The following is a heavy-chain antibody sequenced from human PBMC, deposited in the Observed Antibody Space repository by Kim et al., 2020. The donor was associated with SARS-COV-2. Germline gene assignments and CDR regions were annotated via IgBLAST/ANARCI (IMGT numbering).Heavy chain of an antibody. D-gene: IGHD4-17*01. V-gene: IGHV3-30*03. J-gene: IGHJ4*02. CDR1: GFTFSSYG. Sequence: GGSLRLSCAASGFTFSSYGMHWVRQAPGKGLEWVAVISYDGSNKYYADSVKGRFTISRDNSKNTLYPQMNSLRAEDTAVYYCAGGYGDYGFDYWGQGTLVTVSS. CDR2: ISYDGSNK. CDR3: AGGYGDYGFDY.